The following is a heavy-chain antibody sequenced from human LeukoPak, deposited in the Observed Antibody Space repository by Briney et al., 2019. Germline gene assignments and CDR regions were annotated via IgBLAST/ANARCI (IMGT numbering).Heavy chain of an antibody. CDR3: ARVGIAAAGGEGDHDY. Sequence: SETLSLTCTVSGGSISSGGYYWSWIRQHPGRGLEWIGYIYYSGSTYYDPSLKSRVTISVDTSKNQFSLKLSSVTAADTAVYYCARVGIAAAGGEGDHDYWGQGTLVTVSS. J-gene: IGHJ4*02. CDR1: GGSISSGGYY. D-gene: IGHD6-13*01. V-gene: IGHV4-31*03. CDR2: IYYSGST.